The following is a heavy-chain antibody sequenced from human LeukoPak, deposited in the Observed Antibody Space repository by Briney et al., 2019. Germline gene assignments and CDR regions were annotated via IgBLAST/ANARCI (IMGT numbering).Heavy chain of an antibody. CDR1: GFTFSSYG. J-gene: IGHJ5*02. D-gene: IGHD3/OR15-3a*01. CDR3: LTLSGVWTGRPVP. CDR2: ISYDGSNK. Sequence: GGSLRLSCAASGFTFSSYGMHWVRQAPGKGLEWVAVISYDGSNKYCADSVKGRFTISRDDSKSTMYLQMDSLKTEDTAIYYCLTLSGVWTGRPVPWGQGTLVTVSS. V-gene: IGHV3-30*03.